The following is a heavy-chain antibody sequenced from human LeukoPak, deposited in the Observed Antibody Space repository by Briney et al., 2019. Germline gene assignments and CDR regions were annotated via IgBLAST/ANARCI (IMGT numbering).Heavy chain of an antibody. D-gene: IGHD5-18*01. CDR3: AREGGHSYGYGDQFDY. Sequence: SETLSLTCTVSGDSISSYFWSWIRQPPGKGLEWIGYIYYSGSTNYNPSLKSRVTISVDTSKNQFSLKLSSVTAADTAVYYCAREGGHSYGYGDQFDYWGQGTLVTVSS. V-gene: IGHV4-59*01. J-gene: IGHJ4*02. CDR1: GDSISSYF. CDR2: IYYSGST.